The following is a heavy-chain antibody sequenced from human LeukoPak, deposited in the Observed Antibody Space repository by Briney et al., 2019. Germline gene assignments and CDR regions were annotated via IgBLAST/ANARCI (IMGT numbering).Heavy chain of an antibody. V-gene: IGHV1-8*01. CDR1: GYTFTSYD. J-gene: IGHJ6*03. Sequence: ASVKVSCKASGYTFTSYDINWVRQATGQGLEWMGWMNPNSGNTGYAQKFQGRVTMTRNTSISTAYMELSSLRSEDTAVYYCARVRVTMDSYYYYYMDVWGKGTTVTISS. CDR2: MNPNSGNT. D-gene: IGHD3-10*01. CDR3: ARVRVTMDSYYYYYMDV.